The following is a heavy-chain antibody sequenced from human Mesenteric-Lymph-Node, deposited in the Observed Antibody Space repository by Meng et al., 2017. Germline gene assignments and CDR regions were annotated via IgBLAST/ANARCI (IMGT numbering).Heavy chain of an antibody. V-gene: IGHV5-51*01. Sequence: GESLKISCQGSGYSFTNYWIGWVRQTPGKGLEWMGIVYPGDSDTRYSPSFQGQVTISADKSTSVAYLQWSSLKASDTAMYYCARQISTSYYYYDYWGQGTLVTVSS. J-gene: IGHJ4*02. CDR2: VYPGDSDT. CDR1: GYSFTNYW. D-gene: IGHD3-16*01. CDR3: ARQISTSYYYYDY.